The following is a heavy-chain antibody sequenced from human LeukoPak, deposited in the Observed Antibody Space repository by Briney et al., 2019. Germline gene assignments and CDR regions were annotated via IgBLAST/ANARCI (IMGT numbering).Heavy chain of an antibody. J-gene: IGHJ4*02. V-gene: IGHV3-23*01. CDR2: LSSTGATT. D-gene: IGHD2-15*01. CDR3: ANGKSEFSGGWPRGTF. Sequence: PGGSLRLSCAVSGFSFDDYAMHWVRQAPGKGLEWVSALSSTGATTYYADSVKGRFTISRDNSKKTVYLQMNSLSAEDTAVYYCANGKSEFSGGWPRGTFWGQGTLVTVSS. CDR1: GFSFDDYA.